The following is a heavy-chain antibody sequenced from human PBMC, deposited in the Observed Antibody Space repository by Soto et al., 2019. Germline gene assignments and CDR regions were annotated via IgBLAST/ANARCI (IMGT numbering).Heavy chain of an antibody. V-gene: IGHV4-30-4*01. CDR2: ISHSGST. CDR1: GGSISSGDYY. J-gene: IGHJ4*02. Sequence: PSETLSLTCTVSGGSISSGDYYWSWIRQPPGKGLEWIGYISHSGSTYYNPSLKSRLTISVDTSKNQFSLKLSSVTAADTAVYYCARGSGYDNDDWGQGILVTVSS. CDR3: ARGSGYDNDD. D-gene: IGHD5-12*01.